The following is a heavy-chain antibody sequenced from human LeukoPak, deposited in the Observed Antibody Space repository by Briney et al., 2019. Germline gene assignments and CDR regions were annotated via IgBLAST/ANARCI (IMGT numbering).Heavy chain of an antibody. J-gene: IGHJ6*02. D-gene: IGHD5-24*01. V-gene: IGHV4-30-4*01. Sequence: SQTLSLTCTVSGGSISSGDYYWSWIRQPPGKGLEWTGYIYHSGSTYYNPSLKSRVTISVDTSKNQFSLKLSSVTAADTAVYYCARDAMDYGMDVWGQGTTVTVSS. CDR3: ARDAMDYGMDV. CDR2: IYHSGST. CDR1: GGSISSGDYY.